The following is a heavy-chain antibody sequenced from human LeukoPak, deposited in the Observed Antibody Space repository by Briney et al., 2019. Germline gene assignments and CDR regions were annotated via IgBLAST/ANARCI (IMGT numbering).Heavy chain of an antibody. V-gene: IGHV3-7*01. CDR3: ARDRVVARPCLDY. CDR1: GFTFSTYW. D-gene: IGHD6-6*01. Sequence: SGGSLTLSCAASGFTFSTYWMSWVRQAPGKGLEWVASINQDGSDTYYVDSVKGRFTISRDNAKNSSYMQMNSLRAEDTAVYYCARDRVVARPCLDYWGQGTLVTVSS. CDR2: INQDGSDT. J-gene: IGHJ4*02.